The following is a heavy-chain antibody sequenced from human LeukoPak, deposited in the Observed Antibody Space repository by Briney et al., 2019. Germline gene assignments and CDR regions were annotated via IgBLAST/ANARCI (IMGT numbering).Heavy chain of an antibody. CDR2: IRAYTGNT. CDR1: GYTFTNYG. V-gene: IGHV1-18*01. Sequence: ASVKVSCKASGYTFTNYGISWVRQAPEQGLEWMRWIRAYTGNTNYAQNFQGRVTMTTDTSTSTAFMELRSLRSDDTAVYYCARSGVGYFYDNTGYYPLDYWGQGTLVTVSS. J-gene: IGHJ4*02. CDR3: ARSGVGYFYDNTGYYPLDY. D-gene: IGHD3-22*01.